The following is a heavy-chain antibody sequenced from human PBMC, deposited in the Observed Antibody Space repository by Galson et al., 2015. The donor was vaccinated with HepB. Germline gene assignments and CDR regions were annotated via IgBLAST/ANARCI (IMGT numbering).Heavy chain of an antibody. CDR2: ISGRGGNT. V-gene: IGHV3-23*01. CDR3: AKDFEPDYGDYVNYYYGMDV. Sequence: SLRLSCAASRITFSNYAINWVRQAPGKGLEWVSGISGRGGNTYYADSVKGRFTISRDNSKNTLYLQMNSLRAEDTAVYYCAKDFEPDYGDYVNYYYGMDVWGQGTTVTVSS. J-gene: IGHJ6*02. CDR1: RITFSNYA. D-gene: IGHD4-17*01.